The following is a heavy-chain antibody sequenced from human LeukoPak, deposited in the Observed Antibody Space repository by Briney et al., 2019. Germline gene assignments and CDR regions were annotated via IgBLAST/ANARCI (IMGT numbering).Heavy chain of an antibody. CDR1: GFTFSNYR. V-gene: IGHV3-21*01. CDR3: ARATSGYCSGGSCYSGDAFDI. J-gene: IGHJ3*02. CDR2: ISTSSSYI. Sequence: GGSLRLSCAASGFTFSNYRMSWVRQAPGKGLECISWISTSSSYIYYTDSVQGRFTISRDNSKNTLYLQMNSLRAEDTAVYYCARATSGYCSGGSCYSGDAFDIWGQGTMVTVSS. D-gene: IGHD2-15*01.